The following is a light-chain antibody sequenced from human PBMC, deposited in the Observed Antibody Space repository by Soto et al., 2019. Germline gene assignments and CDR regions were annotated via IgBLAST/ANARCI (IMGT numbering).Light chain of an antibody. V-gene: IGKV3-15*01. CDR2: GAS. Sequence: EFVLTQSPGTLSLSPGERATLSCRASQSVSSSYLAWYQQKPGQAPRLLIYGASTRATGIPARFSGSGSGTEFTLTISSLQSEDFAVYYCQQYNNWPETFGQGTKVDIK. J-gene: IGKJ1*01. CDR1: QSVSSSY. CDR3: QQYNNWPET.